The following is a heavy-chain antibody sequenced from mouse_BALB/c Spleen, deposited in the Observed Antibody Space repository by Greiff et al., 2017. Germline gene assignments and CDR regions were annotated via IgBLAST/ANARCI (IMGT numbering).Heavy chain of an antibody. Sequence: EVKLMESGPGLVKPSQSLSLTCTVTGYSITSDYAWNWIRQFPGNKLEWMGYISYSGSTSYNPSLKSRISITRDTSKNQFFLQLNSVTTEDTATYYCAIYYGSSYVGAMDYWGQGTSVTVSS. D-gene: IGHD1-1*01. CDR2: ISYSGST. CDR3: AIYYGSSYVGAMDY. CDR1: GYSITSDYA. J-gene: IGHJ4*01. V-gene: IGHV3-2*02.